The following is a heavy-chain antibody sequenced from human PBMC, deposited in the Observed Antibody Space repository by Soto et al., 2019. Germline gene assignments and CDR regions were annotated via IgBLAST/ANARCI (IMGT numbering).Heavy chain of an antibody. D-gene: IGHD1-1*01. CDR1: GGSFSGYY. V-gene: IGHV4-34*01. CDR2: INHSGST. J-gene: IGHJ5*02. Sequence: SETLSLTCAVYGGSFSGYYWSWIRQPPGKGLEWIGEINHSGSTNYNPSLKSRVTISVDTSKNQFSLKLSSVTTADTAVYYCARFTVVGLERRLNWFDPWGQGTLVTVSS. CDR3: ARFTVVGLERRLNWFDP.